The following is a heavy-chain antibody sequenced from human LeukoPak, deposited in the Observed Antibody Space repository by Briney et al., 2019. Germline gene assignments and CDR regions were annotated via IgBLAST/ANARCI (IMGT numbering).Heavy chain of an antibody. D-gene: IGHD3-22*01. CDR1: GGSISSYY. CDR3: ARYGSQPSYYYDSSGYQPSDAFDI. Sequence: PSETLSLTCTVSGGSISSYYWSWIRQPAGKGLEWIGRIYTSGSTNYNPSLKSRVTMSVDTSKNQFSLKLSSVTAADTAVYYCARYGSQPSYYYDSSGYQPSDAFDIWGQGTMVTVSS. V-gene: IGHV4-4*07. J-gene: IGHJ3*02. CDR2: IYTSGST.